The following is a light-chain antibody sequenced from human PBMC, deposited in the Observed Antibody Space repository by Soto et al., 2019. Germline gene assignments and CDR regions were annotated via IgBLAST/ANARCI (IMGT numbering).Light chain of an antibody. J-gene: IGKJ1*01. CDR1: QSLIHSDGNTY. CDR2: EVA. Sequence: DVVMTQSPLSLPVTLGQPASISCRSSQSLIHSDGNTYLNWFQQRPGQSPRRLIYEVADRDSGVPDRFSGSGSGTDFSLKISRVEAEDVGVYYCMQGRHWPWTFGQGTEVEI. V-gene: IGKV2-30*02. CDR3: MQGRHWPWT.